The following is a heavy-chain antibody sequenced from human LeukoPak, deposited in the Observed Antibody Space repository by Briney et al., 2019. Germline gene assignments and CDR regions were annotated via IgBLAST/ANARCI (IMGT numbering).Heavy chain of an antibody. D-gene: IGHD5-12*01. CDR1: GGSLSGYY. CDR2: INHSGST. J-gene: IGHJ4*02. V-gene: IGHV4-34*01. Sequence: SETLSLTCAVYGGSLSGYYWSWIRQPPGKGLEWIGEINHSGSTNYNPSLKSRVTISVDTSKNQFSLKLSSVTAADTAVYYCARDLGDSGYETDYWGQGTLVTVSS. CDR3: ARDLGDSGYETDY.